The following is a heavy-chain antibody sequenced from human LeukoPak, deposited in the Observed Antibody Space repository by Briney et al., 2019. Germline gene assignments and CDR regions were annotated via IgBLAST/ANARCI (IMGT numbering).Heavy chain of an antibody. Sequence: SETLSLTCAVYGESFSAYSWSWIHQPPGKGLEWIGDINHSGSTNYNPSLKSRVTISLDTSKNQFSLKLSSVAAADTAVYYCARGEEGGYTYGYWFDPWGQGTLVTVSS. J-gene: IGHJ5*02. CDR2: INHSGST. CDR3: ARGEEGGYTYGYWFDP. V-gene: IGHV4-34*01. D-gene: IGHD5-18*01. CDR1: GESFSAYS.